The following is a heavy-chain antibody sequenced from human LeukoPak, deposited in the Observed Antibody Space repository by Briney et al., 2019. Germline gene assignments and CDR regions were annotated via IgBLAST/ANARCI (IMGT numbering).Heavy chain of an antibody. CDR1: GFTFYSYG. Sequence: PGGSLRLSCAASGFTFYSYGMHWVRQAPGKGLEWVALIWSDGSKEYYLDSVKGRFTISRDNSKNTLYLQMNSLRAEDTAVYYCAKATYSSSLHYWGQGTLVTVSS. D-gene: IGHD6-6*01. CDR2: IWSDGSKE. J-gene: IGHJ4*02. CDR3: AKATYSSSLHY. V-gene: IGHV3-33*03.